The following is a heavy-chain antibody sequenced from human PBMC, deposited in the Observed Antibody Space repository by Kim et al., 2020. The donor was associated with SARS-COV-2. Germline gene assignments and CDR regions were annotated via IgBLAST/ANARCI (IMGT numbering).Heavy chain of an antibody. V-gene: IGHV3-66*01. Sequence: YYVDSVKGRFTISRDNSKKTIYLQMSNLRAEDTAVYYCAREEYSGSYFDYWGHGTLVTVSS. CDR3: AREEYSGSYFDY. J-gene: IGHJ4*01. D-gene: IGHD1-26*01.